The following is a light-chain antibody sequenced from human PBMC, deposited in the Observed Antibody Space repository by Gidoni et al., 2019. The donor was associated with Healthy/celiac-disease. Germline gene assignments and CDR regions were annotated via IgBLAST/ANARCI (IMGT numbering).Light chain of an antibody. CDR1: QGISSY. J-gene: IGKJ3*01. CDR3: QQLNSYPH. V-gene: IGKV1-9*01. CDR2: AAS. Sequence: DIQLTQSPSFLSASVGDRVTITCRASQGISSYLAWYQQKPGKAPKLLIYAASTLQSGVPSRFSSSGSGTEFTLTISSLQPEDFATYYCQQLNSYPHFGPGTKVDIK.